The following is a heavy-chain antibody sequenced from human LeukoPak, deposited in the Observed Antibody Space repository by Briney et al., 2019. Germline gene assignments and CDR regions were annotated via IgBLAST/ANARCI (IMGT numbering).Heavy chain of an antibody. Sequence: GSVKVSCKASGYTFSDYYMYWLRQAPGEGLEWMGRINPKSGDTNYAQNFQGRVTITRDTSMNTAYMELSRLRSDDTAVYFCARGYCSGGSCYLVENWFDFWGQGTLVTVSS. CDR1: GYTFSDYY. CDR3: ARGYCSGGSCYLVENWFDF. J-gene: IGHJ5*01. V-gene: IGHV1-2*06. D-gene: IGHD2-15*01. CDR2: INPKSGDT.